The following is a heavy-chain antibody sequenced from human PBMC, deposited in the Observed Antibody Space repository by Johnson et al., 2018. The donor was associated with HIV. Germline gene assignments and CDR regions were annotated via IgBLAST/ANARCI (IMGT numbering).Heavy chain of an antibody. CDR3: AKERAWSPGGDFDI. D-gene: IGHD2-21*01. CDR2: ISFDGSKE. CDR1: GLNFSDYG. V-gene: IGHV3-30-3*01. J-gene: IGHJ3*02. Sequence: VQLVESGGGAVQPGRSLRLSCAASGLNFSDYGMHWVRQAPGKGLEWVAVISFDGSKEYYADSVKGRFTISRDDSKNTLYMQMNSLRAEDTAVYYCAKERAWSPGGDFDIWGQGTMVTVSS.